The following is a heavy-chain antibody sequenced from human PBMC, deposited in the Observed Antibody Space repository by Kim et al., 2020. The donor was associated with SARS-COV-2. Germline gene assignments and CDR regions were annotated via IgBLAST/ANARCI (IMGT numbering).Heavy chain of an antibody. CDR2: IKQDGSEK. CDR3: ARDPILLWFGEFGWFDP. D-gene: IGHD3-10*01. CDR1: GFTFSSYW. Sequence: GGSLRLSCAASGFTFSSYWMSWVRQAPGKGLEWVANIKQDGSEKYYVDSVKGRFTISRDNAKNSLYLQMNSLRAEDTAVYYCARDPILLWFGEFGWFDPWGQGTLVTVSS. J-gene: IGHJ5*02. V-gene: IGHV3-7*01.